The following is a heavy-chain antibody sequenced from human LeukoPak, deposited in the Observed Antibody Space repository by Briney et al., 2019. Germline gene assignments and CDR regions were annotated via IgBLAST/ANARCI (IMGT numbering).Heavy chain of an antibody. D-gene: IGHD3-3*02. Sequence: GGSLRLSCGASGFSFSDYGMHWVRQAPGKGLEWVGFIRSKAYGGTTEYAASVKGRFTISRDDSKRIAYLQMNSLKTEDTAVYYCTRSPFDNISTFDDWGQGTLVTVSS. CDR1: GFSFSDYG. CDR2: IRSKAYGGTT. J-gene: IGHJ4*02. V-gene: IGHV3-49*04. CDR3: TRSPFDNISTFDD.